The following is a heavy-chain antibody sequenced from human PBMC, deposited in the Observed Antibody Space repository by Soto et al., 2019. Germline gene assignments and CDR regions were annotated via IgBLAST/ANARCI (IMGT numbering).Heavy chain of an antibody. J-gene: IGHJ4*02. V-gene: IGHV5-51*01. CDR2: IYPSDSDT. D-gene: IGHD3-3*01. Sequence: GEFLKISWKGSGDNIAVYWIAWVRQMPGKGLELMGIIYPSDSDTRYRPSFQGQVTISADKSISSAYLQWSSLRASDTAMYYCARGGVSTRTFDYWGQGTPVTVSS. CDR3: ARGGVSTRTFDY. CDR1: GDNIAVYW.